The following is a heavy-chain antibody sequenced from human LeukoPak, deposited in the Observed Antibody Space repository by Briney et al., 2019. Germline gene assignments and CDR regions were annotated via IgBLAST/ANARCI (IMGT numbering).Heavy chain of an antibody. CDR2: IYYSGST. CDR3: ARDDMTTDAFDI. D-gene: IGHD4-11*01. CDR1: GGSISSGDYY. V-gene: IGHV4-30-4*01. J-gene: IGHJ3*02. Sequence: SQTLSLTCTVSGGSISSGDYYWSWIRQPPGTGLEWIGYIYYSGSTYYNPSLKSRVTISVDTSKNQFSLKLSSVTAADTAVYYCARDDMTTDAFDIWGQGTMVTVSS.